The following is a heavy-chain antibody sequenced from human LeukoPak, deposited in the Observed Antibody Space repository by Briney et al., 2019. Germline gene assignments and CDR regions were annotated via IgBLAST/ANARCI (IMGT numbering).Heavy chain of an antibody. CDR3: ASARLITGDEYYFDH. Sequence: GASVKVSCKASGYTFTSYYMHWVRQAPGQGLEWMGIINPSGGSTSYAQKFQGRVTMTRDTSTSTVYMELSSLRSEDTAVYYCASARLITGDEYYFDHWGQGTLVTVSS. CDR2: INPSGGST. D-gene: IGHD7-27*01. J-gene: IGHJ4*02. V-gene: IGHV1-46*01. CDR1: GYTFTSYY.